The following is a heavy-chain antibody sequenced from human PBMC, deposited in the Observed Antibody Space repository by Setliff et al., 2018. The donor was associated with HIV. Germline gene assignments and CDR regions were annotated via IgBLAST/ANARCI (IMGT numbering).Heavy chain of an antibody. D-gene: IGHD2-21*01. CDR3: ATGRDGYRDSFDI. Sequence: ETLSLTCTVSGGFISSYYWSWIRQPPGKGLEWIGYVYGSGSTNYNPSLKSRVTISVDTSRNQFSRKVTSVTAADTAVYYCATGRDGYRDSFDIWGQGTVVTVSS. V-gene: IGHV4-59*01. J-gene: IGHJ3*02. CDR2: VYGSGST. CDR1: GGFISSYY.